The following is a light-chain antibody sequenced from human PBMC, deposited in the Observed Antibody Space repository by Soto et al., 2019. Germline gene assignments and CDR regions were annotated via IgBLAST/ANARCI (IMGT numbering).Light chain of an antibody. CDR1: QSISSY. CDR3: QPSYSTPIT. J-gene: IGKJ5*01. Sequence: DIQMTQSPSSPSASVGDRVTITCRASQSISSYLNWYQQKPGKAPKLLIYAASSLQSGVPSRFSGSGSGTDFTLTISSLQPEDFATYYCQPSYSTPITFGQGTRLEIK. V-gene: IGKV1-39*01. CDR2: AAS.